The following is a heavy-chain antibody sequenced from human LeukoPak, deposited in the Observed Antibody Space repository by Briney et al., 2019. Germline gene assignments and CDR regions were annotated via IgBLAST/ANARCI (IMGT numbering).Heavy chain of an antibody. J-gene: IGHJ4*02. V-gene: IGHV4-59*11. CDR2: ISYSGTT. CDR3: VRSGLVRGVST. D-gene: IGHD3-10*01. Sequence: PSETLSLTCSVSGDSMTNHHWTWIRQPPGKELEWIGSISYSGTTNYNPSLNSRVTMSVDTSKKQFSLRLNSVTAADTAVYYCVRSGLVRGVSTWGQGTLVTVSS. CDR1: GDSMTNHH.